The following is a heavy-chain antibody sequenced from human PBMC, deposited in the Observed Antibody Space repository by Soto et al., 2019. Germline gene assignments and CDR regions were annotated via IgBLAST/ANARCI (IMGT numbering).Heavy chain of an antibody. CDR1: GFTFSNAW. V-gene: IGHV3-15*07. Sequence: GGSLRLSCAASGFTFSNAWMNWVRQAPGKGLEWVGRIKSKTDGGTTDYAAPVKGRFTISRDDSKNTLYLQMNSLKTEDTAVYYCTTLVEIQWLLLPRGGEDYFDYWGQGTLVTVSS. CDR2: IKSKTDGGTT. D-gene: IGHD3-22*01. CDR3: TTLVEIQWLLLPRGGEDYFDY. J-gene: IGHJ4*02.